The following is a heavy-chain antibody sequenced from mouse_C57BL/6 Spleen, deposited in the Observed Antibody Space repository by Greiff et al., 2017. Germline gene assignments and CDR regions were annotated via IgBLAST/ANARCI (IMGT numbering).Heavy chain of an antibody. J-gene: IGHJ4*01. Sequence: QVQLQQSDAELVKPGASVKISCKVSGYTFTDHTIHWMKQRPEQGLEWIGYIYPRDGSTKYNEKFKGKATLTADKSSSTAYMQLNSLTSEDSAVYFCARGDLLWPSRYAMDYWGQGTSVTVSS. V-gene: IGHV1-78*01. CDR3: ARGDLLWPSRYAMDY. CDR1: GYTFTDHT. D-gene: IGHD1-1*02. CDR2: IYPRDGST.